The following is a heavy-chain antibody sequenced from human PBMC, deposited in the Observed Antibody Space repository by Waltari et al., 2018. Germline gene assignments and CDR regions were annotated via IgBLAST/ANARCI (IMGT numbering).Heavy chain of an antibody. CDR1: GVSISGFY. V-gene: IGHV4-59*01. D-gene: IGHD2-21*02. CDR3: ARGGGGDWEWFDP. Sequence: QVQLQESVHSLLKPSATLSRICTVSGVSISGFYWSWVRPPPGKGLDWIGYIYYTGSTNFNPSLKSRVTMSVDTSKNQFSLKLSSVTAADTAFYYCARGGGGDWEWFDPWGQGTLVTVSS. CDR2: IYYTGST. J-gene: IGHJ5*02.